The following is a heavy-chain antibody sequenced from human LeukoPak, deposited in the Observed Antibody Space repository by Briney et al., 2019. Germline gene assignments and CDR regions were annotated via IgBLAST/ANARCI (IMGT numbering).Heavy chain of an antibody. Sequence: GGSLRLSCAASGFTFSSYWMHWVRQAPGKGLEWVAFIRYDGSNKYYADPVKGRFTMSRDNSKNTLYLQMNSLRAEDTAVYYCAKGPGYSYGHHFDYWGQGTLVTVSS. CDR2: IRYDGSNK. V-gene: IGHV3-30*02. D-gene: IGHD5-18*01. CDR1: GFTFSSYW. J-gene: IGHJ4*02. CDR3: AKGPGYSYGHHFDY.